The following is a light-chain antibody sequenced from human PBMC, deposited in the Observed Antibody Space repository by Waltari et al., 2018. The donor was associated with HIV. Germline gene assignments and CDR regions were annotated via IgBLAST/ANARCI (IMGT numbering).Light chain of an antibody. CDR1: TGAVTSGYY. Sequence: QTVVTQEPSLTVSPGGTVTLTCASSTGAVTSGYYPNWFQQKPGQAPRALIYSTNNTHPGTPAVFSGSLLGGKPALTLSGVQPEDEAEYYCLLYYGGAQPYVVFGGGTKLTVL. CDR3: LLYYGGAQPYVV. V-gene: IGLV7-43*01. CDR2: STN. J-gene: IGLJ2*01.